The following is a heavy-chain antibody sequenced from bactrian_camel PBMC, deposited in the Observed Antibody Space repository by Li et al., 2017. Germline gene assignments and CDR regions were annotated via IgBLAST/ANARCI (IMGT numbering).Heavy chain of an antibody. Sequence: HVQLVESGGGYVQPGGSLRLSCAASGFTFSSTGMSWVRQAPGKGLEWVSGIFDDSRHTYYAEFVKGRFTISADNSKTMVYLQMNSLKPEDTAMYYCAADRIDACLGWRDYNSWGQGTQVTVS. CDR2: IFDDSRHT. CDR1: GFTFSSTG. J-gene: IGHJ6*01. D-gene: IGHD1*01. CDR3: AADRIDACLGWRDYNS. V-gene: IGHV3S7*01.